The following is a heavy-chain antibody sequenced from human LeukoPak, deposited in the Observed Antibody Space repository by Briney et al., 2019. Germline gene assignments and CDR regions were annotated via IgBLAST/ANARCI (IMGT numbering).Heavy chain of an antibody. CDR3: ARVIRRQQLAH. CDR2: ISSSSSYI. CDR1: RFTFSSYS. J-gene: IGHJ4*02. D-gene: IGHD6-13*01. Sequence: GGSLRLSCAASRFTFSSYSMNWVRQAPGKGLEWVSSISSSSSYIYYADSVKGRFTISRDNAKNSLYLQMNSLRAEDTAVYYCARVIRRQQLAHWGQGTLVTVSS. V-gene: IGHV3-21*01.